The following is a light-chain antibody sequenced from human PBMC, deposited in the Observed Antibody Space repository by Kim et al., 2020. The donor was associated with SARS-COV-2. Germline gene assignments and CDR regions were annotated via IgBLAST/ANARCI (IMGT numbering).Light chain of an antibody. CDR3: QQYNNWPPLT. J-gene: IGKJ4*01. V-gene: IGKV3-15*01. CDR1: QRVLSN. Sequence: PVKSTTRSCRASQRVLSNLAWYQQRSGQAPRLLIYGASPRATGVPTRFSGSGSETEFTLTITSLQSDDFAIYYCQQYNNWPPLTFGGGTKVDIK. CDR2: GAS.